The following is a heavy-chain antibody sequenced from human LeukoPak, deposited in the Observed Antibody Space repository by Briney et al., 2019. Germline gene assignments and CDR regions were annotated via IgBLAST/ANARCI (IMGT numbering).Heavy chain of an antibody. CDR3: TDPDWG. Sequence: GGSLRLSCAASGFTFSNAWMSWVRQAPGKGLEWVGRIKSKTDGGTRDYAAPVKDRFTISRDDSQNTLYLQMNTLRAEDTAVYYCTDPDWGWGQGTMVTVSS. CDR2: IKSKTDGGTR. CDR1: GFTFSNAW. J-gene: IGHJ3*01. V-gene: IGHV3-15*01. D-gene: IGHD3/OR15-3a*01.